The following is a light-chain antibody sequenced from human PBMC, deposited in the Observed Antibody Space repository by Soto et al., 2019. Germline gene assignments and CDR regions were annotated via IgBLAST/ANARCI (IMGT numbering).Light chain of an antibody. CDR2: GAS. J-gene: IGKJ5*01. Sequence: EIVLTQSPGTLSLSPGARPTLSCRASQSVSSSYLAWYQQKPGQAPRLLIYGASSRATGIPDRFSGSGSGTDFTLTISRLEPEDFAVYYCQQYGSSFSITFGQGTRLEIK. V-gene: IGKV3-20*01. CDR3: QQYGSSFSIT. CDR1: QSVSSSY.